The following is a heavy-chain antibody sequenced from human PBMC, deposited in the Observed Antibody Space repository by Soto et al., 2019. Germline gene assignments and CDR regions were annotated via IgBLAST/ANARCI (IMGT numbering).Heavy chain of an antibody. Sequence: QVQLQESGPGLVKPSETLSLTCTVSGGSISSYYWSWIRQPPGKGLEWMGYIYYSGSTNYNPSLKGRVTIAVDTSKHQFSLKLSSVTAADTAVYYCARVLAVWDYAYSYYYMDVWGKGTTVTVSS. D-gene: IGHD3-16*01. J-gene: IGHJ6*03. V-gene: IGHV4-59*01. CDR1: GGSISSYY. CDR2: IYYSGST. CDR3: ARVLAVWDYAYSYYYMDV.